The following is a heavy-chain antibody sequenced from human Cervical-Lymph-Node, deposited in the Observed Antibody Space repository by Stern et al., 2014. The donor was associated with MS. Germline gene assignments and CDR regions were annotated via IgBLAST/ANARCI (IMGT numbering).Heavy chain of an antibody. CDR3: ARLLTHYNGMDV. D-gene: IGHD2-15*01. Sequence: EVQLLESGGGLVQPGGSLRLSCAASGFAFSTYSMNWVRQAPGKGLEWIAYIRTSTRIIYYADSVKGRFTISKDNAKNSLYLQMNNLRDEDTAVYYCARLLTHYNGMDVWGPGTTVTVSS. CDR2: IRTSTRII. CDR1: GFAFSTYS. J-gene: IGHJ6*02. V-gene: IGHV3-48*02.